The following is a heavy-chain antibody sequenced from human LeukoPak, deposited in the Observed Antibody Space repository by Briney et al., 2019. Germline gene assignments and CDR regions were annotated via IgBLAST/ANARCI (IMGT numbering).Heavy chain of an antibody. CDR1: GYTFTSYY. CDR3: ARGGGGLYSSGWYDDAFDI. CDR2: INPSGGST. D-gene: IGHD6-19*01. J-gene: IGHJ3*02. V-gene: IGHV1-46*01. Sequence: ASVKVSCKASGYTFTSYYMHWVRQAPGQGLEWMGIINPSGGSTSYAQKFQGRVTMTRDTSTRTVYMELSSLRSEDTAVYYCARGGGGLYSSGWYDDAFDIWGQGTMVTVSS.